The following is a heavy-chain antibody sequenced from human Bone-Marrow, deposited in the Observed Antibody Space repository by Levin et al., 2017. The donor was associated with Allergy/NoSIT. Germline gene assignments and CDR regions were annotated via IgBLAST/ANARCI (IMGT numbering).Heavy chain of an antibody. D-gene: IGHD3-22*01. CDR1: GFTFSSYE. Sequence: GGSLRLSCAASGFTFSSYEMNWVRQAPGKGLEWVSYISSSGSTIYYADSVKGRFTISRDNAKNSLYLQMNSLRAEDTAVYYCAGYYDNHPWFDPWGQGTLVTVSS. J-gene: IGHJ5*02. V-gene: IGHV3-48*03. CDR3: AGYYDNHPWFDP. CDR2: ISSSGSTI.